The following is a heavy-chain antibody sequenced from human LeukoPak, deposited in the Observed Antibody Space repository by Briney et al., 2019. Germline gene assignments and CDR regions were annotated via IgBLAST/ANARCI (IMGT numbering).Heavy chain of an antibody. V-gene: IGHV1-2*02. CDR1: GYTFTGYY. D-gene: IGHD3-10*01. CDR3: ARTTMVRGVIITGDY. J-gene: IGHJ4*02. Sequence: ASVKVSCKASGYTFTGYYMHWVRQAPGQGLEWMGWINPNSGGTNYAQKFQGRVTMTRDTSISTAYMVLSRLRSDDTAVYYCARTTMVRGVIITGDYWGQGTLVTVSS. CDR2: INPNSGGT.